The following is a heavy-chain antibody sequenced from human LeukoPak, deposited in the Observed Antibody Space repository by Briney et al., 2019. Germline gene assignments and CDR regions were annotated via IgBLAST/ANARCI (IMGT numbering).Heavy chain of an antibody. Sequence: GGSLRLSCAASGFTFSSYWMHWVRQAPGKGLVWVSRINSDGSSTSYADSVKGRFTISRDNAKNTLYLQMNGLRAEDTAVYYCARVGGRSGYAFDIWGQGTMVTVSS. CDR2: INSDGSST. J-gene: IGHJ3*02. D-gene: IGHD3-3*01. V-gene: IGHV3-74*01. CDR3: ARVGGRSGYAFDI. CDR1: GFTFSSYW.